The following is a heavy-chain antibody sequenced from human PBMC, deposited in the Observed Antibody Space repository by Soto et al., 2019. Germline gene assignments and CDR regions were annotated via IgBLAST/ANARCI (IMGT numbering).Heavy chain of an antibody. V-gene: IGHV4-39*01. J-gene: IGHJ4*02. Sequence: QLPLQESGPGLVKPSETLSLTCNVSGDSVTSISYYWGWIRQPPGKGLEWIGSIYHSGRTYHNPSLKGRITMSINTSKTQFSLMLTSVTAADTAVYYCTRQAGGASDSWGQGTLVTVSS. D-gene: IGHD2-21*01. CDR3: TRQAGGASDS. CDR2: IYHSGRT. CDR1: GDSVTSISYY.